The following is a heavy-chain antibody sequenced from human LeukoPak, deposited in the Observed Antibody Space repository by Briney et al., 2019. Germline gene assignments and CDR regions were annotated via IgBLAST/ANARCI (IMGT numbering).Heavy chain of an antibody. V-gene: IGHV5-51*01. D-gene: IGHD1-26*01. CDR1: GYSFTSYW. Sequence: PGESLKISCKGSGYSFTSYWIGWVRQMPGKGLEWMGIIYPGDSDTRYSPSFQGQVTISADKSISTAYLQWSSLRSDDTAVYYCEAIVGALEFDYWGQGTLVTVSS. CDR3: EAIVGALEFDY. CDR2: IYPGDSDT. J-gene: IGHJ4*02.